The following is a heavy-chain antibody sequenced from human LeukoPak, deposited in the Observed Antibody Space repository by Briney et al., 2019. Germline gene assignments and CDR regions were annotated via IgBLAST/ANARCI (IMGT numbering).Heavy chain of an antibody. V-gene: IGHV1-46*01. CDR2: INPSGGST. Sequence: GASVKVSCKASGYTFTSYYMHWVRQAPGQGLEWMGIINPSGGSTSYAQKFQGRVTMTRDTSTSTVCMELSSLRSEDTAVYYCARDEMPTFDAFDMWGQGTMVTVSS. J-gene: IGHJ3*02. D-gene: IGHD2-2*01. CDR1: GYTFTSYY. CDR3: ARDEMPTFDAFDM.